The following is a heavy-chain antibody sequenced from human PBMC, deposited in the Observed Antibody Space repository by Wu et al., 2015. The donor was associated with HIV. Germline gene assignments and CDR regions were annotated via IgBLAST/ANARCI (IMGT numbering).Heavy chain of an antibody. Sequence: QVQLVQSGAEVKKPGSSVKVSCKASGGTFSDYAFSWVRQAPGQGLEWMGRITPIVGTSNYAQKFQGRITITAEKSTRTVYMELSSLRSEDTAVYYCARSPSMTTVVMPFDYWGQGTLVTV. V-gene: IGHV1-69*04. CDR1: GGTFSDYA. CDR2: ITPIVGTS. D-gene: IGHD4-23*01. J-gene: IGHJ4*02. CDR3: ARSPSMTTVVMPFDY.